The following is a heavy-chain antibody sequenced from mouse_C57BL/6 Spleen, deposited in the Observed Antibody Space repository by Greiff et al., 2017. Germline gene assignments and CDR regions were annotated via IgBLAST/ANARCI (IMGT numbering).Heavy chain of an antibody. J-gene: IGHJ4*01. V-gene: IGHV1-59*01. Sequence: VQLQQPGAELVRPGTSVKLSCKASGYTFTSYWMHWVKQRPGQGLEWIGVIDPSDSYTNYNQKFKGKATLTVDTSSSTAYMQLSSLTSEDSAVYYCARIDGYYAMDYWGQGTSVTVSS. CDR3: ARIDGYYAMDY. D-gene: IGHD2-3*01. CDR2: IDPSDSYT. CDR1: GYTFTSYW.